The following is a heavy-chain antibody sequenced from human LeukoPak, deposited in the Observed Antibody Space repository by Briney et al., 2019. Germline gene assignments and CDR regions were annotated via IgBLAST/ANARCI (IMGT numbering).Heavy chain of an antibody. CDR2: ISGSGGSS. D-gene: IGHD3-9*01. Sequence: PGGSLRLSCAASGFSFSSHAMSWVRQAPGKGLEWVSSISGSGGSSAYADSVKGRFTISRDSSKNTLCLQMNSLRAEDTAVHYCAKGGAYDLLTGSDFDHWGQGTLVTVSS. CDR3: AKGGAYDLLTGSDFDH. V-gene: IGHV3-23*01. J-gene: IGHJ4*02. CDR1: GFSFSSHA.